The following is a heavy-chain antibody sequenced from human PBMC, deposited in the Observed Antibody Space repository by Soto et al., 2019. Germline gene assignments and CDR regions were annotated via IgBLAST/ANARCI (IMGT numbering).Heavy chain of an antibody. CDR2: ISSHSSTL. V-gene: IGHV3-48*02. Sequence: GGSLRLSCAASGFTFSSYSMNWVRQAPGKGLEWISYISSHSSTLYYADSVKGRSTISRDNAGNSLYLQMNSLRDEDTAVYYCVRDGSGNLYLNWFDPWGPGTLVTVSS. J-gene: IGHJ5*02. D-gene: IGHD6-19*01. CDR3: VRDGSGNLYLNWFDP. CDR1: GFTFSSYS.